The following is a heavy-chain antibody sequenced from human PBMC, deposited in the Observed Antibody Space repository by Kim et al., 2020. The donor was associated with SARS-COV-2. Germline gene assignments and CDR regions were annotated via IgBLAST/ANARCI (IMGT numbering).Heavy chain of an antibody. CDR2: IYTSGST. CDR1: GGSISSYY. J-gene: IGHJ5*02. V-gene: IGHV4-4*07. CDR3: AREFKQWLGGWFDP. D-gene: IGHD6-19*01. Sequence: SETLSLTCTVSGGSISSYYWSWIRQPAGKGLEWIGRIYTSGSTNYNPSLKSRVTMSVDTSKNQFSLNLSSVTAADTAVYYCAREFKQWLGGWFDPWGQGTLVTISS.